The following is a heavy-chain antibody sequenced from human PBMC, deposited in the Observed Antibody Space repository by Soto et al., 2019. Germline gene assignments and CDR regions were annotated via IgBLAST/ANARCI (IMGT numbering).Heavy chain of an antibody. CDR3: ARVGDYYDSSGFDY. CDR2: IYYSGSN. V-gene: IGHV4-59*12. J-gene: IGHJ4*02. D-gene: IGHD3-22*01. Sequence: PPETLSLTCTVSGGSISSYYWSWIRQPPGKGLEWTGYIYYSGSNNYNPSLKSRVTISGDTSKNQFYLKLSSVTAAYMFVYYCARVGDYYDSSGFDYSGQGTLVTVST. CDR1: GGSISSYY.